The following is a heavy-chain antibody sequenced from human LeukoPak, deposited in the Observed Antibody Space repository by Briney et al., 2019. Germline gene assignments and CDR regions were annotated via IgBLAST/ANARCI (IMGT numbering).Heavy chain of an antibody. CDR2: IYYSGIT. CDR1: GGSISSSSYY. V-gene: IGHV4-39*01. J-gene: IGHJ4*02. Sequence: SETLSLTCTVPGGSISSSSYYWGWIRQPPGKGLEWLGRIYYSGITYYNPSLKSRVTISVDTSKNQFSLKLSSVTAADTAVYYCARQRGYCSGGTCYRTPHFDYWGQGTLVTVSS. D-gene: IGHD2-15*01. CDR3: ARQRGYCSGGTCYRTPHFDY.